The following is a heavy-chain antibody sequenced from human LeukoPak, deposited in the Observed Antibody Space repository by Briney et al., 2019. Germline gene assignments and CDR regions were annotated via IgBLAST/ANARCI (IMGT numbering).Heavy chain of an antibody. V-gene: IGHV3-7*01. CDR3: ARDYGGNSE. CDR2: IKQDGSEK. Sequence: GGSLRLSCAASGFTFSSYCMSWVRQAPGKGLEWVANIKQDGSEKYYVDSVKGRFTISRDNAKNSLYLQMNSLRAEDTAVYYCARDYGGNSEWGQGTLVTVSS. CDR1: GFTFSSYC. D-gene: IGHD4-23*01. J-gene: IGHJ4*02.